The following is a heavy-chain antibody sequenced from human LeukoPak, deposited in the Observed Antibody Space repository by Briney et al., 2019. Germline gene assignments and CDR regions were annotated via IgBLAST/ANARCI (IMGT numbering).Heavy chain of an antibody. D-gene: IGHD2-15*01. J-gene: IGHJ4*02. CDR1: GYTFTGYY. CDR2: INPNNGGT. CDR3: ARDSVVVAAARFDY. Sequence: ASVKVSCKASGYTFTGYYIHWVRQAPGQGLEWMGWINPNNGGTDYAQNFQGRVTMTRDTSISTAYMELSRLRSDDTAIYYCARDSVVVAAARFDYWGQGTLVTVSS. V-gene: IGHV1-2*02.